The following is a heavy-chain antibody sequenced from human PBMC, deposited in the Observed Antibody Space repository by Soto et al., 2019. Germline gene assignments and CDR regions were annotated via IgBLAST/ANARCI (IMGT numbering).Heavy chain of an antibody. CDR1: GFTFSSCG. CDR2: LWYDGSNK. CDR3: AIVIPGDSVY. Sequence: GGSLRLSCAASGFTFSSCGMHCVRQAPGKGLEWVAVLWYDGSNKYYADPVKGRFTISRDNSKNTLYLQMNSLRAEDTGVYYCAIVIPGDSVYWGQVSLVTV. D-gene: IGHD7-27*01. V-gene: IGHV3-33*08. J-gene: IGHJ4*02.